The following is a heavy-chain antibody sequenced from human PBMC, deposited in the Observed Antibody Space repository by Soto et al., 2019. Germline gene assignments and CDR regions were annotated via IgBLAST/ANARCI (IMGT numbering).Heavy chain of an antibody. D-gene: IGHD1-7*01. CDR3: ALTGTNFDY. J-gene: IGHJ4*02. V-gene: IGHV5-51*01. Sequence: GESLKISCEGSGYTFTDYWIGWVRQLPGKGLEWMGIIYPGDSDTRYSPSFQGHVTITVDKSTSTAYLQWNTLKASDTAMYYCALTGTNFDYWGQGTLVTVSS. CDR2: IYPGDSDT. CDR1: GYTFTDYW.